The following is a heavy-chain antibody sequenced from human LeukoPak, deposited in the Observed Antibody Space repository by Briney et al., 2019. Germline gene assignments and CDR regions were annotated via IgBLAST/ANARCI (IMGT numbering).Heavy chain of an antibody. CDR2: INHSGST. J-gene: IGHJ4*02. CDR3: AIQATVTGIDY. D-gene: IGHD5-18*01. Sequence: SETLSLTCAVYGGSFSGYYWSWIRQPPGKGLEWIGEINHSGSTNYNPSLKSRVTISVDTSKNQFSLKLSSVTAADTAVYYCAIQATVTGIDYWGQGTLVTVSS. V-gene: IGHV4-34*01. CDR1: GGSFSGYY.